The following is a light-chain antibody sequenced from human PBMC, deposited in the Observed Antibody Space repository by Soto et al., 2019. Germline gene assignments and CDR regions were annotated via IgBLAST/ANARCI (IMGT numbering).Light chain of an antibody. CDR1: QGISSY. J-gene: IGKJ1*01. V-gene: IGKV1-8*01. CDR3: QQYYSYAPVT. Sequence: AIRMTQSPSSFSASTGDRVTITCRASQGISSYLAWYQQKPGKAPKLLIYAASTLQSGVPSRFSGSGSGTDFTLTISCLQSEDFATYYCQQYYSYAPVTFGQGTKVEIK. CDR2: AAS.